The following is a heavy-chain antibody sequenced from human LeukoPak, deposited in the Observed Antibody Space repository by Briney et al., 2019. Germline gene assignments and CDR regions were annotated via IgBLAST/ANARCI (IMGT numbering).Heavy chain of an antibody. CDR1: GYTFTSYG. J-gene: IGHJ6*02. V-gene: IGHV1-18*01. CDR2: ISAYNGNT. CDR3: ARDGAISPSWSRYGMDV. Sequence: GASVKVSCNASGYTFTSYGISWVRQAPGQGLEWMGWISAYNGNTNYAQKLQGRDTMTTDTSTSTAHMELRSLRSDDTAVYYCARDGAISPSWSRYGMDVWGQGTTVTVSS. D-gene: IGHD2-15*01.